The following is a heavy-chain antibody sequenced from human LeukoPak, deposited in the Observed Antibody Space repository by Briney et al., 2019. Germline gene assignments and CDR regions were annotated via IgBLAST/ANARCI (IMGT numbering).Heavy chain of an antibody. V-gene: IGHV1-46*01. J-gene: IGHJ5*02. CDR3: ARESQA. CDR2: INPSGGRT. CDR1: GYIFTSYY. Sequence: ASVKVSCKASGYIFTSYYIHWVRQAPGQGLEWMGIINPSGGRTTYAQNFQGRVTITRDTSTNTVYMEMNSLRSEDTAVYYCARESQAWGQGTLVTVSS.